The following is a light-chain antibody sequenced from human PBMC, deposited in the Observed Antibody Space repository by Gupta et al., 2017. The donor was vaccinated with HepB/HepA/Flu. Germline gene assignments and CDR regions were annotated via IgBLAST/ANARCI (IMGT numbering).Light chain of an antibody. CDR3: QQYYSSPPT. CDR2: WAS. V-gene: IGKV4-1*01. J-gene: IGKJ1*01. CDR1: QSVLYNSNSKNY. Sequence: DIVMTQSPDSRAVSLGERATINCKSSQSVLYNSNSKNYLAWYQQKPGQPPKPLIYWASAREYGVPDRFSGSGSGTDFTLTISSLQAEDVAVYYCQQYYSSPPTFGQGTKVEIK.